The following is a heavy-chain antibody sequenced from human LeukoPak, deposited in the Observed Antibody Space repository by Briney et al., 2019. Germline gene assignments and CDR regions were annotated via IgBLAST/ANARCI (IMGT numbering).Heavy chain of an antibody. CDR1: GFTFSSFS. CDR3: ARDYGGVDH. CDR2: ISSSSSTI. D-gene: IGHD4-17*01. Sequence: GGSLRLSCAASGFTFSSFSMNWVRQAPGKGLEWVSYISSSSSTIHYADSVKGRFTISRDNAKNSLYLQMNSLRAEDTAVYYCARDYGGVDHWGQGTLVTVSS. J-gene: IGHJ4*02. V-gene: IGHV3-48*04.